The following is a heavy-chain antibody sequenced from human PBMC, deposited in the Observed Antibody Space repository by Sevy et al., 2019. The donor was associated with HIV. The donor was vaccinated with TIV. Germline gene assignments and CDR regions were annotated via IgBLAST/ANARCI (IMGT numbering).Heavy chain of an antibody. Sequence: SETLSLTCTVSGGSISSGTFYWSWIRQHPGKGLEWIGYTDYSGSNYYSPSLKSRIIISVDTSKNQFYLKLSSMTAADTAVYYCARSTKVYLLRFDSWGQGILVTVSS. CDR3: ARSTKVYLLRFDS. V-gene: IGHV4-31*03. D-gene: IGHD2-15*01. CDR2: TDYSGSN. CDR1: GGSISSGTFY. J-gene: IGHJ4*02.